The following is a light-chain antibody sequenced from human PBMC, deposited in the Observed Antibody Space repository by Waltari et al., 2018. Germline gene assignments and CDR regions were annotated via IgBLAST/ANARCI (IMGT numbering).Light chain of an antibody. CDR1: ELLKMY. Sequence: SSELTQLPSVSVSPGQTARITCSGQELLKMYVHWYQQKSGQAPVLVIYEDTKRPPGIPTGFSGSNPWAEATLTVREASVEDEADYYWSSQDPHTRQRVFGGGTTLTVL. V-gene: IGLV3-10*01. J-gene: IGLJ3*02. CDR2: EDT. CDR3: SSQDPHTRQRV.